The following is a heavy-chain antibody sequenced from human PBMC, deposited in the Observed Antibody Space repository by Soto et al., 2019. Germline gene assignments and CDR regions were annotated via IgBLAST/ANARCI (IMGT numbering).Heavy chain of an antibody. Sequence: SETLSLTCAFSGGSISGYYWTWIRQPPGKGLEWIGYIYYSGITNYNPSLRSRVTLSIDTSKNQFSLKLSSVTAADTAVYYCARGKDYYFDFCGLGTLVTVSS. CDR3: ARGKDYYFDF. J-gene: IGHJ4*02. V-gene: IGHV4-59*01. CDR2: IYYSGIT. CDR1: GGSISGYY.